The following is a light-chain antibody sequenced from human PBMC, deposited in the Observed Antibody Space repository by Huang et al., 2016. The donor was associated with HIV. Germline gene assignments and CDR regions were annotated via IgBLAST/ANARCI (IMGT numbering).Light chain of an antibody. J-gene: IGKJ1*01. CDR2: DAS. V-gene: IGKV3-11*01. CDR1: PSVSSY. Sequence: EIVLTQSPATLSLSPGERATLSCRASPSVSSYLAWYQQKPGQAPRILIYDASNRATGIPARFSGSGSGTDFTLTINSLEPEDFVVYYCQQRSNWPGTFGQGTKVEIK. CDR3: QQRSNWPGT.